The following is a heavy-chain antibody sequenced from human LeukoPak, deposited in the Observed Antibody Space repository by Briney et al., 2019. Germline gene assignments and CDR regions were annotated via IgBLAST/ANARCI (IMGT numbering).Heavy chain of an antibody. V-gene: IGHV3-21*01. D-gene: IGHD4-17*01. J-gene: IGHJ6*02. Sequence: PGGSLRLSCAASGFTFSSYSMNWVRQAPGKGLEWVSSISSSSSYIYYADSVKCRFTISRDNAKNSLYLQMNSLRAEDTAVYYCARDRETTVTTRFYYYYYGMDVWGQGTTVTVSS. CDR2: ISSSSSYI. CDR3: ARDRETTVTTRFYYYYYGMDV. CDR1: GFTFSSYS.